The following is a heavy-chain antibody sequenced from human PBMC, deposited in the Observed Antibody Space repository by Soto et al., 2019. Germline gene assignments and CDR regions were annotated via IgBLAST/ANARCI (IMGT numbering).Heavy chain of an antibody. D-gene: IGHD2-2*02. CDR2: IIPIFGTA. V-gene: IGHV1-69*12. CDR1: GGTFSSYA. J-gene: IGHJ6*02. Sequence: QVQLVQSGAEVKKPGSSVKVSCKASGGTFSSYAISWVRQAPGQGLEWMGGIIPIFGTANYAQKFQGRVTITADETTGTAYMGRRILRSEDTAVYYCAGERAYCISTSCYRGGGGGMDVWGQGTTVTVSS. CDR3: AGERAYCISTSCYRGGGGGMDV.